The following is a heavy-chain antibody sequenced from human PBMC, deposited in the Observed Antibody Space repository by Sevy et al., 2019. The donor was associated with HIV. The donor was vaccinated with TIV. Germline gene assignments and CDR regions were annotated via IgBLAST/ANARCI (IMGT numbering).Heavy chain of an antibody. CDR1: GDSISSGNHW. V-gene: IGHV4-61*02. CDR2: VYSSGRT. Sequence: SETLSLTCTVSGDSISSGNHWCSWIRQPAGKGLEWIGGVYSSGRTMYNSSLKSRLTMSVDTSKNQFSLMVSSLIAADTAIYYCARDGIRRDYYHGMDVWGQGTTVTVSS. J-gene: IGHJ6*02. D-gene: IGHD3-10*01. CDR3: ARDGIRRDYYHGMDV.